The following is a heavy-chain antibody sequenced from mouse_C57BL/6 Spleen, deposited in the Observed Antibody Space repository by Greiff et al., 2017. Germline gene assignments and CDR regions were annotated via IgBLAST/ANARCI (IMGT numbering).Heavy chain of an antibody. V-gene: IGHV1-82*01. D-gene: IGHD2-5*01. CDR3: LYSNWDYYAMDY. CDR2: IYPGDGDT. J-gene: IGHJ4*01. Sequence: VQLQQSGPELVKPGASVKISCKASGYAFSSSWMNWVKQRPGKGLEWIGRIYPGDGDTNYNGKFKGKATLTADKSSSTAYMQLSSLTSEDSAVYFCLYSNWDYYAMDYWGQGTSVTVSS. CDR1: GYAFSSSW.